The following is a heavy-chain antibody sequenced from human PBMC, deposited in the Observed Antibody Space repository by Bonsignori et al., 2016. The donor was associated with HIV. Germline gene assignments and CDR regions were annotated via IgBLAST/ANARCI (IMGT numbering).Heavy chain of an antibody. V-gene: IGHV4-34*01. J-gene: IGHJ4*02. CDR1: GGSFSDYY. CDR3: ASYGSGWYSVDY. D-gene: IGHD6-19*01. Sequence: SETLSLTCAVYGGSFSDYYWSWIRQPPGEGLEWIGEINHSGSTNYNPSLKSRVTMSVDTSKNQFSLKLNSVTAADTAVYYCASYGSGWYSVDYWGQGTLVTVSS. CDR2: INHSGST.